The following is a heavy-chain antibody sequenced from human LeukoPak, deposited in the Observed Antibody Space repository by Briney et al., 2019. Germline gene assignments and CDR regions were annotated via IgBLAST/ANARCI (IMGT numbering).Heavy chain of an antibody. CDR2: IYYSGST. CDR3: ARHSTGSYQPAFDY. V-gene: IGHV4-39*01. CDR1: GGSISSSSYS. Sequence: SETLSLTCTVSGGSISSSSYSWGWIRQPPGKGLEWIGSIYYSGSTYYNPSLKSRVTISVDTSKNQFSLKLSSVTAADTAVYYCARHSTGSYQPAFDYWGQGTLVTVSS. J-gene: IGHJ4*02. D-gene: IGHD1-26*01.